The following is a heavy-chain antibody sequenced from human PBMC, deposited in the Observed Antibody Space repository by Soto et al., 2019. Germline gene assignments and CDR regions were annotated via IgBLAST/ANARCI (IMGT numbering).Heavy chain of an antibody. V-gene: IGHV1-69*13. Sequence: SVKVSCRASGGTFSSYAISWVRQAPGQGLEWMGGIIPIFGTANYAQKFQGRVTITADESTSTAYMELSSLRSEDTAVYYCARSGSGARSYSSCGQGTLITVYS. CDR2: IIPIFGTA. CDR1: GGTFSSYA. CDR3: ARSGSGARSYSS. J-gene: IGHJ5*02. D-gene: IGHD2-15*01.